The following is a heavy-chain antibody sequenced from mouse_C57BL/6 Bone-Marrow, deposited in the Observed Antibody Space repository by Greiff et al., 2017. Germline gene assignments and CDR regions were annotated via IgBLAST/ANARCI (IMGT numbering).Heavy chain of an antibody. V-gene: IGHV14-4*01. Sequence: VQLQQSGAELVRPGASVKLSCTASGFNIKDDYMHWVKQRPEQGLEWIGWIDPENGDTEYASKFQGKATITADTSSNTAYLQLSSLTSEDTAVYYCTTWGMDYWGQGTSVTVSS. CDR2: IDPENGDT. J-gene: IGHJ4*01. CDR3: TTWGMDY. CDR1: GFNIKDDY.